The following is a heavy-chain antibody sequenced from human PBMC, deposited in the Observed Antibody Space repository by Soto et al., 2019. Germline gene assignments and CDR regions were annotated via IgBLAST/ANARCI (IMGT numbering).Heavy chain of an antibody. Sequence: SETLSLTCAVYGGSFSGYYWSWIRQPPGKGLEWIGEINHSGSTNYNPSLKSRVTISVDTSKNQFSLKLSSVTAADTAVYYCARGTGFRFLEWLYNRSGYFDYWGQGTLVTVSS. CDR1: GGSFSGYY. J-gene: IGHJ4*02. D-gene: IGHD3-3*01. CDR2: INHSGST. V-gene: IGHV4-34*01. CDR3: ARGTGFRFLEWLYNRSGYFDY.